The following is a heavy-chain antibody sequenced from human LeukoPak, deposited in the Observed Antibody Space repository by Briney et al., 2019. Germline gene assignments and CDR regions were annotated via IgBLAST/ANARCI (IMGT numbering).Heavy chain of an antibody. CDR1: GGTFSSYA. J-gene: IGHJ4*02. D-gene: IGHD4-11*01. CDR2: IIPIFGTA. Sequence: ASVKVSCKASGGTFSSYAISWVRQAPGQGLEWMGGIIPIFGTANYARKFQGRVTMTGDTSTSTVYMDLSSLRSEDTAIYYCARAYSNHLDYWGQGTLVTVSS. V-gene: IGHV1-69*06. CDR3: ARAYSNHLDY.